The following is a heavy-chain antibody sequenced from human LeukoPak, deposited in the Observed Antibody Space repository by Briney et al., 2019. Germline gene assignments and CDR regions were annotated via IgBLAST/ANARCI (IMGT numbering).Heavy chain of an antibody. J-gene: IGHJ3*02. D-gene: IGHD3-10*01. V-gene: IGHV3-23*01. CDR2: TSGSGGST. CDR1: GFTFSSYA. Sequence: PGGSLRLSCAASGFTFSSYAMSWVRQAPGKGLEWVSATSGSGGSTYYADSVKGRFTISRDNSKNTLYLQMNSLRAEDTAVYYCAKDLSLLWFGELSFDAFDIWGQGTMVTVSS. CDR3: AKDLSLLWFGELSFDAFDI.